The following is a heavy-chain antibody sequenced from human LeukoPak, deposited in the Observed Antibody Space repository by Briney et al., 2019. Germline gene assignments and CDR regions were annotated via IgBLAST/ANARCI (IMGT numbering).Heavy chain of an antibody. Sequence: SETLSLTCVVSGASVSSSHWNWIRQFPGKGLEWIGCLSYTGKTDYNPSLTSRVTISVDTSKNQVSLKLRSVTAADTAVYFCARVPNHLRPYHYMDVWGKGTTVIVSS. J-gene: IGHJ6*03. CDR3: ARVPNHLRPYHYMDV. V-gene: IGHV4-59*02. CDR2: LSYTGKT. CDR1: GASVSSSH. D-gene: IGHD4-17*01.